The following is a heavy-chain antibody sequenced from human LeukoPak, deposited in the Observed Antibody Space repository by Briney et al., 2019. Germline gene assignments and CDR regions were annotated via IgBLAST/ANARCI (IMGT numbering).Heavy chain of an antibody. CDR3: AKGSKWQAQDDY. D-gene: IGHD5-12*01. J-gene: IGHJ4*02. V-gene: IGHV3-23*01. Sequence: GSLRLSCAASGFTFNSYAMSWVRQAPGKGLEWVSSISGSGGGTYYADSVKGRFTISRDNSKNTLYLQMNSLRAEDTAVYYCAKGSKWQAQDDYWGQGTLVTVSS. CDR1: GFTFNSYA. CDR2: ISGSGGGT.